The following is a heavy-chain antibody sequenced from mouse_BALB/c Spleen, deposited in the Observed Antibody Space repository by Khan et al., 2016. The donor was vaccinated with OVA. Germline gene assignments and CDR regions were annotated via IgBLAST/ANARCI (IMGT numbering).Heavy chain of an antibody. J-gene: IGHJ3*01. CDR1: GYSITSDYA. CDR3: ARGGYYYGSSSFAY. V-gene: IGHV3-2*02. CDR2: ISYSGST. Sequence: EVQLQESGPGLVKPSQSLSLTCTVTGYSITSDYAWNWIRQSPGNKLEWMGYISYSGSTSYNPSLKSRISITRDTSKNQFFLQLNSVTTEDTATYYCARGGYYYGSSSFAYWGQGTLVTVSA. D-gene: IGHD1-1*01.